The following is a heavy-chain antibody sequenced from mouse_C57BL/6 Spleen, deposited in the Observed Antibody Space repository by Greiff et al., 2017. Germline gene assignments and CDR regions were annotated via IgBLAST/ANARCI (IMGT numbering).Heavy chain of an antibody. J-gene: IGHJ2*01. CDR1: GYTFTSYW. CDR3: ARRGSYGNHGY. CDR2: IDPSDSYT. D-gene: IGHD2-1*01. V-gene: IGHV1-69*01. Sequence: VQLQQPGAELVMPGASVKLSCKASGYTFTSYWMHWVKQRPGQGLEWIGEIDPSDSYTNYNQKFKGKSTLTVDKSSSTAYMQLSSLTSEDSAVYYCARRGSYGNHGYWGQGTTLTVSS.